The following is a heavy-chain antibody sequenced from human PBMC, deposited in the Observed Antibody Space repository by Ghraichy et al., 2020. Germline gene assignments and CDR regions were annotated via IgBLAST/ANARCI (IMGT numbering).Heavy chain of an antibody. Sequence: SGPTLVKPTQTLTLTCTFSGFSLSTSDMCVSWIRQPPGKALEWLARVDWDDDKYYTTSLKTRLSISKDTSKNQVVLTMTNMDPVDTATYYCARNLAATGISHWGQGTLVTVSS. J-gene: IGHJ4*02. D-gene: IGHD6-13*01. CDR2: VDWDDDK. CDR1: GFSLSTSDMC. CDR3: ARNLAATGISH. V-gene: IGHV2-70*11.